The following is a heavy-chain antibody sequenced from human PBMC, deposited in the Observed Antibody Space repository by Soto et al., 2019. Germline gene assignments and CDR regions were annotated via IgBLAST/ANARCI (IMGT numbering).Heavy chain of an antibody. J-gene: IGHJ4*02. CDR2: VSPKNGNT. V-gene: IGHV1-18*04. D-gene: IGHD6-6*01. CDR1: GYTFSSYG. CDR3: ARAPLSSSSAGFSVY. Sequence: VQLVQSGAEVKKLGASLRVSCKASGYTFSSYGINWVRQAPGQGPEWMGWVSPKNGNTNYAQKLQGRVTMTTDTSTSTAYMELKSLRYDDTALYFCARAPLSSSSAGFSVYWGQGTLVTVSS.